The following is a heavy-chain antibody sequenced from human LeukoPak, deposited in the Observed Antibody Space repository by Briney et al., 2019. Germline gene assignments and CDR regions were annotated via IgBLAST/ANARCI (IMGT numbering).Heavy chain of an antibody. D-gene: IGHD1-26*01. V-gene: IGHV4-38-2*02. CDR3: ARVWSVGASPYYFEY. CDR2: IYHSEIT. J-gene: IGHJ4*02. Sequence: PSGTLSLTCTVSGYSISSGYYWGRIRQPPGKGLEWIGSIYHSEITYYNPSLKSRVTMSVDTSKNQFSLKLSSVTAADTAVYYCARVWSVGASPYYFEYWGQGTLATVSS. CDR1: GYSISSGYY.